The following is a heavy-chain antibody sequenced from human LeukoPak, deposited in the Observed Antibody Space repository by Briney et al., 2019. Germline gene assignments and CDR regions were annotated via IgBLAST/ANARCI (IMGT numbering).Heavy chain of an antibody. D-gene: IGHD6-13*01. CDR1: GFTFNDYA. V-gene: IGHV3-23*01. CDR2: ISGGTSGST. Sequence: GGSLRLSCAASGFTFNDYAINWVRQAPGKGLEWVSVISGGTSGSTYYADSVKGRFTISRDNSKNTLYLQMNSLRAEDTALYYCAKRGSSSWTQFDYWGQGTLVTVSS. CDR3: AKRGSSSWTQFDY. J-gene: IGHJ4*02.